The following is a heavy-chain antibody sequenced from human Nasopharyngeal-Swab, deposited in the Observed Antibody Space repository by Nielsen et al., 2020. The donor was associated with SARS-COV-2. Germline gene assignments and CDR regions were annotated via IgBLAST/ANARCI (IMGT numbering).Heavy chain of an antibody. Sequence: GGSLRLSCAASGFTFSSYSMNWVRQAPGKGLEWVSSISSSSSYIYYADSVKGRFTISRDNTKNSLYLQMNSLRAEDTAAYYCARGPTIFGVVIDYWGQGTLVTVSS. CDR1: GFTFSSYS. CDR2: ISSSSSYI. CDR3: ARGPTIFGVVIDY. V-gene: IGHV3-21*01. D-gene: IGHD3-3*01. J-gene: IGHJ4*02.